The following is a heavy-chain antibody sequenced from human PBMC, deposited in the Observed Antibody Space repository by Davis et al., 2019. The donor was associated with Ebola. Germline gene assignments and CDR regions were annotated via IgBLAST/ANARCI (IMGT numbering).Heavy chain of an antibody. V-gene: IGHV3-23*01. CDR2: IRGSGATT. CDR1: GFTFSAYA. D-gene: IGHD3-10*01. Sequence: PGGSLRLSCAASGFTFSAYAMTWVRQAPGKGLEWVPAIRGSGATTYYADSVKGQFTIARDNSKNTLYLQMNSLRAGDTAVYYCAKDLSADGAGSYWSSSSYALDVWGQGTTVTVSS. CDR3: AKDLSADGAGSYWSSSSYALDV. J-gene: IGHJ6*02.